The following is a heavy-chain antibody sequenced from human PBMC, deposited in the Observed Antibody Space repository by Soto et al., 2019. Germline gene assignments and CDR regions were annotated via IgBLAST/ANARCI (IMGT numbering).Heavy chain of an antibody. CDR3: ARLGRDGSGGYGLSDFYYGMDV. CDR1: GFSFSDHY. J-gene: IGHJ6*02. CDR2: SRNKADSYTT. Sequence: EVQLVESGGDLVQPGGSLRLSCAASGFSFSDHYMDWVRQAPGKGLEWVGGSRNKADSYTTQYAASLEGRFSISRDDSQNLLFLQMNSLKTEDTAVYYCARLGRDGSGGYGLSDFYYGMDVWGQGTTVTVSS. V-gene: IGHV3-72*01. D-gene: IGHD3-10*01.